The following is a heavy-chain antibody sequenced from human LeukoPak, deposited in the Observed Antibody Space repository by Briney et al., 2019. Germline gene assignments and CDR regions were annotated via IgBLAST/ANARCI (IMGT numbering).Heavy chain of an antibody. D-gene: IGHD3-10*01. J-gene: IGHJ4*02. CDR3: ASNYGSGSYHYFDY. V-gene: IGHV4-30-4*01. CDR2: IYYSGST. Sequence: SQTLSLTCTVSGGSISSGDYYWSWIRQPPGKGLEWIGHIYYSGSTYYNPSLKSRVTMSVDTSKNQFSLKMSSVTAADTAVYYCASNYGSGSYHYFDYWGQGTLVTVSS. CDR1: GGSISSGDYY.